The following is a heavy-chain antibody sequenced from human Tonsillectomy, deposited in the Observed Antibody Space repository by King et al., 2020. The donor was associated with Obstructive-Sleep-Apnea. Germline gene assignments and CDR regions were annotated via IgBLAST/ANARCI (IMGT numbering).Heavy chain of an antibody. V-gene: IGHV3-30*04. CDR1: GFTFSSYA. D-gene: IGHD3-10*01. Sequence: VQLVESGGGVVQPGRSLRLSCAASGFTFSSYAMHWVRQAPGKGLEWVAVISYDGSNKYYADSVKGRFTISRDNSKNTLYLQMNSLRAEDTAVYYCARDKGRYWGQGTLVTVSS. J-gene: IGHJ4*02. CDR3: ARDKGRY. CDR2: ISYDGSNK.